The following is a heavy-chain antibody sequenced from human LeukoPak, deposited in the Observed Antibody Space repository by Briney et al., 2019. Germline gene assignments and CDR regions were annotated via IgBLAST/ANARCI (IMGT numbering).Heavy chain of an antibody. CDR3: ARDAPYYYDSSGYSKSYYYYGMDV. V-gene: IGHV3-7*03. D-gene: IGHD3-22*01. CDR2: INSDGSEG. Sequence: GGSLRLSCAVSGFTFSGFWMSWSRQAPGKGLEWVASINSDGSEGYYADVVKGRFTISRDNAKNSLYLQINSLRAEDTAVYYCARDAPYYYDSSGYSKSYYYYGMDVWGQGTTVTVSS. CDR1: GFTFSGFW. J-gene: IGHJ6*02.